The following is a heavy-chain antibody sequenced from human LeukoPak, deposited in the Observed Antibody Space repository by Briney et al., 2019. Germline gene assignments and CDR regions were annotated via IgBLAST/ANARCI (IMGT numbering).Heavy chain of an antibody. D-gene: IGHD4-17*01. CDR3: ASRPVITTVIPWAFY. CDR1: GYRFTDQW. CDR2: IYPDGSHT. Sequence: AGESLKISCKASGYRFTDQWIGWVRQKPGKDLEWMGIIYPDGSHTVYSPSFQGQVTISVDRSITTAYLHWNSLRASDSATYYCASRPVITTVIPWAFYWGQGTQVTVSS. V-gene: IGHV5-51*01. J-gene: IGHJ4*02.